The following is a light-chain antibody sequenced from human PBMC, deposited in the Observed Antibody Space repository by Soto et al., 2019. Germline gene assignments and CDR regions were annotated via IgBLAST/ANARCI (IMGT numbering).Light chain of an antibody. V-gene: IGKV3-20*01. CDR3: QQYVSSPWA. Sequence: EVVMTQSPATLSVSPGESATLSCRASQSVSSSFLAWYQQKAGQAPRLLIYGASRRATGIPDRFSGSGSGTEFTLTISRLQPEDFAVYYCQQYVSSPWAFGQGTKVDI. CDR2: GAS. CDR1: QSVSSSF. J-gene: IGKJ1*01.